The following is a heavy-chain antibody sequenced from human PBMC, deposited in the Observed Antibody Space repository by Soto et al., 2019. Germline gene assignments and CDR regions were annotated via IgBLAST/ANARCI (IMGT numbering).Heavy chain of an antibody. CDR2: ISYDGSNK. V-gene: IGHV3-30*18. D-gene: IGHD6-13*01. Sequence: GESLKISCAASGFTFSSYGMHWVRQAPGKGLEWVAVISYDGSNKYYADSVKGRFTISRDNSKNTLYLQMNSLRAEDTAVYYCAKDGEEDSSSWYAVYYGMDVWGQGTTVTVSS. J-gene: IGHJ6*02. CDR3: AKDGEEDSSSWYAVYYGMDV. CDR1: GFTFSSYG.